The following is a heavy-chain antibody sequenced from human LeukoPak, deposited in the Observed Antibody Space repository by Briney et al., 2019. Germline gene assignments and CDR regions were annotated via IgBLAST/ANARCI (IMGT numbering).Heavy chain of an antibody. D-gene: IGHD3-10*01. CDR3: ARGDGSGSFDY. Sequence: KPSETLSLTCTVSGGSISSYYWSWIRQPPGKGLEWIGYIYYSGSTNYNPSLKSRVTISVDTSKNQFSLKLSSVTAADTAVYYCARGDGSGSFDYWGQGTLVTVPS. V-gene: IGHV4-59*01. J-gene: IGHJ4*02. CDR2: IYYSGST. CDR1: GGSISSYY.